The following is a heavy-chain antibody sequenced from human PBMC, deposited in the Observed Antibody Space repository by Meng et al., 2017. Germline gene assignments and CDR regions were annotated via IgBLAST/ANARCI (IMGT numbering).Heavy chain of an antibody. CDR1: GGTFSSYA. CDR3: AAYYYDSSGYYLYFDY. V-gene: IGHV1-69*13. D-gene: IGHD3-22*01. J-gene: IGHJ4*02. CDR2: IIPIFGTA. Sequence: SVKVSCKASGGTFSSYAISWVRQAPGQGLEWMGGIIPIFGTANYAQKFQGRVTITADESTSTAYMALSSLRSADTAVYYCAAYYYDSSGYYLYFDYWGQGTLVTVSS.